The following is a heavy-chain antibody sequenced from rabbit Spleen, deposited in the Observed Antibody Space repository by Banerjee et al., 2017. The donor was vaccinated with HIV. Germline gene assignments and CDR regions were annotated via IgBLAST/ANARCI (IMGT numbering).Heavy chain of an antibody. D-gene: IGHD6-1*01. J-gene: IGHJ4*01. CDR3: ARLGHADYPYAYGLKL. V-gene: IGHV1S47*01. CDR2: IVNGDGST. Sequence: QQQLVESGGGLVKPGASLTLTCKASGFDFSRGYDMCWVRQAPGKGPEWIACIVNGDGSTYYASWVNGRFTISRSTSLATVTLQMTSLTAADTATYFCARLGHADYPYAYGLKLWGPGTLVTVS. CDR1: GFDFSRGYD.